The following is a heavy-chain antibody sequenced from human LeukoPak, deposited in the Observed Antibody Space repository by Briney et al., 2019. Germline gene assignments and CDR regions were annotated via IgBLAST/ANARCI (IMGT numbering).Heavy chain of an antibody. Sequence: SETLSLTCTVSGGSISGSSSYWGWIRQPPGKGLEWIGSMYYSGSTYYNPSLPSRVTMSVDTSKNQFSLKLSSVTAADTAVYYCARRVKKDYYMDVWGKGTTVTVSS. CDR3: ARRVKKDYYMDV. V-gene: IGHV4-39*07. J-gene: IGHJ6*03. CDR2: MYYSGST. CDR1: GGSISGSSSY.